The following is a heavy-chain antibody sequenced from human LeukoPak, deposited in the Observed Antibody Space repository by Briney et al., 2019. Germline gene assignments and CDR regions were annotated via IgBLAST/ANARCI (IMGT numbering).Heavy chain of an antibody. J-gene: IGHJ4*02. D-gene: IGHD6-19*01. CDR2: ISPSGDIT. Sequence: GGSLRLSCAAYGFTFSNHGMDWVRQAPGKGLEWVSGISPSGDITFYADSVKGRFTISRDNSKNTLYLQMNSLRAEDTAVYYCAKERGVAVAVIDYWGQGTLVTVSS. CDR1: GFTFSNHG. V-gene: IGHV3-23*01. CDR3: AKERGVAVAVIDY.